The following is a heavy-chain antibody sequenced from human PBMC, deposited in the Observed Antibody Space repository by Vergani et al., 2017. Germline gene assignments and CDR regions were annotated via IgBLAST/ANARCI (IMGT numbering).Heavy chain of an antibody. Sequence: EVQLVESGGGLVKPGGSLRLSCAASGFTFSSYSMNWVRQAPGKGLEWVSSISSSSSYIYYADSVKGRFTISRDNAKNSLYLQMNSLRAEDTAVYYCAREVCSSTSCYYYYYGMDVWGQGTTVTVSS. V-gene: IGHV3-21*01. CDR2: ISSSSSYI. J-gene: IGHJ6*02. CDR3: AREVCSSTSCYYYYYGMDV. D-gene: IGHD2-2*01. CDR1: GFTFSSYS.